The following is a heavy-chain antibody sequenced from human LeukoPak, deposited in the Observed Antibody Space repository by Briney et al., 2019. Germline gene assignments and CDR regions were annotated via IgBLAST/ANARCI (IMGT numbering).Heavy chain of an antibody. J-gene: IGHJ4*02. CDR3: ARRAMVRGVTLRPRPFDY. V-gene: IGHV4-34*01. Sequence: SETLSLTCAVYGGSFSGYYWSWIRQPPGKGLEWIGEINHSGSTNYNPSLKSRVTISVDTSKNQFSLKLSSVTAADTAVYYCARRAMVRGVTLRPRPFDYWGQGTLVTVSS. D-gene: IGHD3-10*01. CDR2: INHSGST. CDR1: GGSFSGYY.